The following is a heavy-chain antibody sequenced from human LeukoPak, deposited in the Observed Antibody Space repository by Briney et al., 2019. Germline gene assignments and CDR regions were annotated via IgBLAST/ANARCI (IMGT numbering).Heavy chain of an antibody. CDR2: MNPNSGNT. Sequence: ASVKVSCKASGYTFTSYDINWVRQATGQGLEWMGWMNPNSGNTGYAQKFQGRVTLTRDMSTSTDYLELSSLRSEDTAVYYCAGAVAEHQFDYWGQGTLVTVSS. CDR3: AGAVAEHQFDY. J-gene: IGHJ4*02. CDR1: GYTFTSYD. V-gene: IGHV1-8*01. D-gene: IGHD6-19*01.